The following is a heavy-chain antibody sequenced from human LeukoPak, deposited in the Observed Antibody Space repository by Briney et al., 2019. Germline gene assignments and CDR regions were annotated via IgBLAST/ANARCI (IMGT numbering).Heavy chain of an antibody. CDR1: GFTFSSYS. J-gene: IGHJ4*02. D-gene: IGHD2-15*01. V-gene: IGHV3-48*01. Sequence: GGSLRLSCAASGFTFSSYSMNWVRQAPGKGLEWVSYISSSSSTIYYADSVKGRFTISRDNAKNSLYLQMNSLRAEDTAVYYCAKAREGGSSNRPYDYWGQETLVTVSS. CDR2: ISSSSSTI. CDR3: AKAREGGSSNRPYDY.